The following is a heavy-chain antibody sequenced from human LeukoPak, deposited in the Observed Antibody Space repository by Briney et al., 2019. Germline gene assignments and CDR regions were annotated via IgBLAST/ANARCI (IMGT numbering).Heavy chain of an antibody. Sequence: ASETLSLTCTVSGGSINSYYWSWIRQPPGKGLEWIGYIYYSGSTNYNPSLKSRVTISVDTSKNQFSLKLSSVTAADTAVYYCASYMTTVTTQGWFDPWGQGTLVTVSS. CDR3: ASYMTTVTTQGWFDP. V-gene: IGHV4-59*01. CDR1: GGSINSYY. D-gene: IGHD4-17*01. J-gene: IGHJ5*02. CDR2: IYYSGST.